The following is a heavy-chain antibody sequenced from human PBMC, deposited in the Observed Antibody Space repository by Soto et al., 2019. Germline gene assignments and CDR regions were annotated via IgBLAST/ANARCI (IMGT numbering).Heavy chain of an antibody. CDR2: IYYSAST. CDR3: AGDSRTPSGGMEV. V-gene: IGHV4-30-4*01. Sequence: SETLSLTCTVAGCSISSGYDHWTCIRQFPGKGLEWIGAIYYSASTYYNPSLLSRLTISVDTSKNKFSLKLTSVTAADTAVYYCAGDSRTPSGGMEVWGTRSTVTSPQ. CDR1: GCSISSGYDH. J-gene: IGHJ6*04.